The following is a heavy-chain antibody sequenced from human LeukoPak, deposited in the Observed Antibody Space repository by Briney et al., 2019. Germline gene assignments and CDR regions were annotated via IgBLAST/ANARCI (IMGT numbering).Heavy chain of an antibody. V-gene: IGHV4-59*01. J-gene: IGHJ4*02. CDR2: IYYSGST. D-gene: IGHD2-8*01. CDR3: ARVYPSGYFDY. CDR1: GGSISSYY. Sequence: SETLSLTCTVSGGSISSYYWSWIRQPPGKGLEWIGYIYYSGSTNYNPSLKSRVTISVDTSKNQFSLKLSSVTAADTAVYYCARVYPSGYFDYWGQGTLVTVSS.